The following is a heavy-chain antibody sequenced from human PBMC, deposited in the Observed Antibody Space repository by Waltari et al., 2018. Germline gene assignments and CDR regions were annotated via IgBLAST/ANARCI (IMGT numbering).Heavy chain of an antibody. CDR2: IRSKPYGETT. CDR1: GFTFSDYD. D-gene: IGHD6-19*01. J-gene: IGHJ4*02. Sequence: EGQLVESGGGLVQPGRSLRLSCKGSGFTFSDYDLSWVRQAPGKGLECVALIRSKPYGETTEYAASVRGRFTISRDDSENFAYLEMNSLKSEDTALYYCTSGRWLANFDDWGQGALVTVSS. V-gene: IGHV3-49*04. CDR3: TSGRWLANFDD.